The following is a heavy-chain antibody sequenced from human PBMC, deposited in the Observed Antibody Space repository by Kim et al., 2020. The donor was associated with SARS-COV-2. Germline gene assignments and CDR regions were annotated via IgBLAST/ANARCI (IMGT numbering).Heavy chain of an antibody. CDR1: GYTFTDYG. V-gene: IGHV1-18*01. D-gene: IGHD1-26*01. CDR2: IDSDNGNT. Sequence: ASVKVSCKASGYTFTDYGFSWVRQAPGQGLEWMGWIDSDNGNTNYAQNLQGRVTMTADTSTSKAYMELMSLRSDDTAMYYCVRGHYGKIVGEYWGQGTLVTVSS. J-gene: IGHJ4*02. CDR3: VRGHYGKIVGEY.